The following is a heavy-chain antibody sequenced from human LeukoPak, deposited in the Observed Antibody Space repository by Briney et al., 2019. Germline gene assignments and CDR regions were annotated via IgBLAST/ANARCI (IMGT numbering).Heavy chain of an antibody. CDR1: GFTFSNYY. CDR3: GRGIPVDY. J-gene: IGHJ4*02. CDR2: ISGNGGTK. V-gene: IGHV3-11*01. Sequence: PGGSLRLSCAASGFTFSNYYISWLRRAPGKGLEWVSYISGNGGTKYDADSVKGRFIMTRDSAKKSVYLQMTSLRVEDTAVYYCGRGIPVDYWGQGLLVTVSS.